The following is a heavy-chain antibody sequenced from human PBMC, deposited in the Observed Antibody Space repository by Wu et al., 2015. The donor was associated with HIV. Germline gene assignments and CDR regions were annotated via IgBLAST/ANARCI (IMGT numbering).Heavy chain of an antibody. V-gene: IGHV1-69*05. J-gene: IGHJ6*03. Sequence: QVQLVQSGAEVKKPGSSVKVSCKASGGTFSSYAISWVRQAPGQGLEWMGGIIPIFGTANYAQKFQGRVTITTDESTSTAYMELSSLRSEDTAVYYCAREGGSGTSSPHPPLYYYYMDVWGKGTTVTVSS. D-gene: IGHD6-6*01. CDR2: IIPIFGTA. CDR1: GGTFSSYA. CDR3: AREGGSGTSSPHPPLYYYYMDV.